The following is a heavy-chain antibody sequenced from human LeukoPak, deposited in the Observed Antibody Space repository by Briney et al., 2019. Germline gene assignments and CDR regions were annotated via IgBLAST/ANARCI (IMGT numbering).Heavy chain of an antibody. CDR1: GGSISSYY. CDR2: IYYSGST. V-gene: IGHV4-59*01. J-gene: IGHJ5*02. Sequence: PSETLSLTCTVSGGSISSYYWSWIRQPPGKGLEWIGYIYYSGSTNYNPSLKSRVTISVDTSKNQFSLKLSSVTAADTAVYYCARAGPQEPWFDPWGQGTLVTVSS. CDR3: ARAGPQEPWFDP.